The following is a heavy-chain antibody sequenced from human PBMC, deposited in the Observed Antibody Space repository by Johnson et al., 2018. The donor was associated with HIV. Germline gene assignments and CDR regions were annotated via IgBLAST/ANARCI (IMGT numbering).Heavy chain of an antibody. J-gene: IGHJ3*02. CDR2: IYSGGST. D-gene: IGHD1-7*01. CDR3: ARGLTGTRRDAFDI. V-gene: IGHV3-66*02. Sequence: VQLVESGGGLVQVGGSLRLSCAASGFTVSSKYMTWVRQAPGKGLEWVSVIYSGGSTYYADFVKGRFTISRDNSKNTLYLQMNSLRAEDTAVYYCARGLTGTRRDAFDIWGQGTMVTVSS. CDR1: GFTVSSKY.